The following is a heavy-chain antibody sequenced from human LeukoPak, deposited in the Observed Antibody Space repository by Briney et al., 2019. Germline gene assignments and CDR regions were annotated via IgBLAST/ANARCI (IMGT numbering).Heavy chain of an antibody. J-gene: IGHJ4*02. CDR1: GFTLNKHA. CDR3: ARDGFGTGSN. CDR2: IKQDGSEK. V-gene: IGHV3-7*03. Sequence: GGSLRLSCAASGFTLNKHAMSWVRQAPGKGLEWVANIKQDGSEKNYVDSVKGRFIISRDNAKNSLYLQMNTLRADDTAVYYCARDGFGTGSNWGQGTLVTVSS. D-gene: IGHD3-16*01.